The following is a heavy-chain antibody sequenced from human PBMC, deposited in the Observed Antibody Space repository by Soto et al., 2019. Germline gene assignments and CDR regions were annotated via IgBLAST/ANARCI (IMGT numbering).Heavy chain of an antibody. CDR2: ISSSSSYI. J-gene: IGHJ3*02. Sequence: GGSLRLSCAASGFTFSSYSMNWVRQAPGKGLEWVSSISSSSSYIYYADSVKGRFTISRDNAKNSLYLQMNSLRAEDTAVYYCARELIHDYGGNSRDDAFDIWGQGTMVTVSS. D-gene: IGHD4-17*01. CDR3: ARELIHDYGGNSRDDAFDI. V-gene: IGHV3-21*01. CDR1: GFTFSSYS.